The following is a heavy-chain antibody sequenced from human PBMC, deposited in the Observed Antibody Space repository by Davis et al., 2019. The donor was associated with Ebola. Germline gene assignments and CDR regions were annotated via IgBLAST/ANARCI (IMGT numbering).Heavy chain of an antibody. CDR1: GYSVSSGYY. V-gene: IGHV4-38-2*01. CDR2: IYHGGST. J-gene: IGHJ5*02. Sequence: PSETLSLTCAVSGYSVSSGYYGGWIRQPPGKGLGWIGSIYHGGSTYYNPSLKSRVTISVDTSKNQFSLKLSSVTAADTAVYYCARDALAVAGHNWCDPWGQGTLVTVSS. CDR3: ARDALAVAGHNWCDP. D-gene: IGHD6-19*01.